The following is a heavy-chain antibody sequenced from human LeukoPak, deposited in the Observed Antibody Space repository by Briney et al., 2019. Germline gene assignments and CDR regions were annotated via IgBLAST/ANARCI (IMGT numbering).Heavy chain of an antibody. D-gene: IGHD3-10*01. Sequence: ASVKVSCKASGYTFTGYHIHWVRQAPGQGLEWMGWTNPNSGGTHFAEKFQGRVTMTTVTSISTAFLELRRLRSDDTAVYYCARLSIGEDYFDFWGQGTLVTVSS. CDR2: TNPNSGGT. J-gene: IGHJ4*02. CDR1: GYTFTGYH. V-gene: IGHV1-2*02. CDR3: ARLSIGEDYFDF.